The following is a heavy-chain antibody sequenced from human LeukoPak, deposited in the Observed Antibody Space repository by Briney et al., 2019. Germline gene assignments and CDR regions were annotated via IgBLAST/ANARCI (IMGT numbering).Heavy chain of an antibody. J-gene: IGHJ6*03. CDR1: GYTFTSYY. Sequence: ASVKVSCKASGYTFTSYYMHWVRQAPGQGLEWMGIINPSGGSTSYAQKFQGRVTMTRDMSTSTVYMELSSLRSEDTAVYYCARDKWVVPAASYYYYYMDVWGKGTTVTVSS. CDR2: INPSGGST. D-gene: IGHD2-2*01. V-gene: IGHV1-46*01. CDR3: ARDKWVVPAASYYYYYMDV.